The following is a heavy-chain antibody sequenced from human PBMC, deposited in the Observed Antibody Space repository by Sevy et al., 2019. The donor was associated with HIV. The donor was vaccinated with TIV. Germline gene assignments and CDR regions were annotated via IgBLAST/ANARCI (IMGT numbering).Heavy chain of an antibody. Sequence: GGSLRLSCAASGFTFSRYGMHWARQAPGRGLEWLAVISYDGSDRYYADSVKGRFTISRDNSKNKVYLQVTSLRTEDTAVYYCAKDLPGSPQIDYWGQGTLVTVSS. D-gene: IGHD3-10*01. CDR1: GFTFSRYG. CDR2: ISYDGSDR. J-gene: IGHJ4*02. V-gene: IGHV3-30*18. CDR3: AKDLPGSPQIDY.